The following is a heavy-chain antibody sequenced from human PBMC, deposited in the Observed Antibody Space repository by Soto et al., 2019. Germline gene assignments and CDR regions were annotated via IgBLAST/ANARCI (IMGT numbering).Heavy chain of an antibody. V-gene: IGHV1-69*13. CDR3: ASRSYRYNWNYEDAFDI. D-gene: IGHD1-7*01. J-gene: IGHJ3*02. Sequence: SVKVSCKASGGTFSSYAISWVRQAPGQGLEWMGGIIPIFGTANYAQKFQGRVTITADESTSTAYMELSSLRSEDTAVYYCASRSYRYNWNYEDAFDIWGQGAMVTVSS. CDR2: IIPIFGTA. CDR1: GGTFSSYA.